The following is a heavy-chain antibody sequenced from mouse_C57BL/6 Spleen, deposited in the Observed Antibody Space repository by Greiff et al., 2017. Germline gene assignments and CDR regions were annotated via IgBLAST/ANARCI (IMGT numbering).Heavy chain of an antibody. Sequence: EVHLVESGGGLVQPGGSLKLSCAASGFTFSDYYMYWVRQTPEKRLEWVAYISNGGGSTYYPDTVKGRFTISRDNAKNTLYLQMSRLKSEDTAMYYCARANLYWYFDVWGTGTTVTVSS. CDR2: ISNGGGST. V-gene: IGHV5-12*01. D-gene: IGHD4-1*01. CDR1: GFTFSDYY. J-gene: IGHJ1*03. CDR3: ARANLYWYFDV.